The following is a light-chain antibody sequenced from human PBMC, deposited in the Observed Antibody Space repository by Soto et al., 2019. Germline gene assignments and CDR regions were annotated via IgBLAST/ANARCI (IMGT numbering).Light chain of an antibody. Sequence: ELTQPPSASGTPGQRVTISCSGSSSNIGSNTVNWYQQLPGTAPKLLIYSNNQRPSGVPDRFSGSKSGTSASLAISGLQSEDEADYYCAAWDDSLNGVVFGGGTKLTVL. V-gene: IGLV1-44*01. CDR1: SSNIGSNT. CDR2: SNN. CDR3: AAWDDSLNGVV. J-gene: IGLJ2*01.